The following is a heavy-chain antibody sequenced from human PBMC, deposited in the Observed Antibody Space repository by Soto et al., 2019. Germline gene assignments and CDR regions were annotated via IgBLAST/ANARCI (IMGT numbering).Heavy chain of an antibody. D-gene: IGHD2-15*01. CDR3: ARDGKHRSSSGLLSY. CDR1: GYTFTGQY. Sequence: QVQLMQSGAEVKKPGASVKVSCKASGYTFTGQYIHWVRQAPGHGLEWMGWINANSGGTHYAQKFQVSVTMTRDTAISKVNREIRRLRSDYTSVYYFARDGKHRSSSGLLSYWGQGTLVTVSS. J-gene: IGHJ4*02. V-gene: IGHV1-2*02. CDR2: INANSGGT.